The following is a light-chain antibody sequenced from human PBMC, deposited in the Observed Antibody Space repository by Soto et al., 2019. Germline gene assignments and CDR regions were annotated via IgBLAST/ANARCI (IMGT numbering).Light chain of an antibody. CDR2: VAS. CDR3: QQSFTTPFT. J-gene: IGKJ3*01. Sequence: DIQMTQSPSSLSASGGHRVTITCRASQTIGTYLNWYQQTPGKAPKLLIYVASSLQSGVPSRFSGRGSGTDFTLTISSLQPEDFATYYCQQSFTTPFTFGPGTKVDIK. CDR1: QTIGTY. V-gene: IGKV1-39*01.